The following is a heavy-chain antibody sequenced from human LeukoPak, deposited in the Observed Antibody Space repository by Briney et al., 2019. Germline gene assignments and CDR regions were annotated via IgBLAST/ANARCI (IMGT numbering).Heavy chain of an antibody. CDR3: ARDPYTHYYYYYGMDV. CDR2: INNDGSST. V-gene: IGHV3-74*01. Sequence: PGGSLSLSCAASGFTFSSYWMHWVRQAPGRGLVWVSRINNDGSSTTYADSVKGRFTISRDNAKNTLYLQMNSLRAEDTAVYYCARDPYTHYYYYYGMDVWGKGTTVTVSS. CDR1: GFTFSSYW. J-gene: IGHJ6*04. D-gene: IGHD4-11*01.